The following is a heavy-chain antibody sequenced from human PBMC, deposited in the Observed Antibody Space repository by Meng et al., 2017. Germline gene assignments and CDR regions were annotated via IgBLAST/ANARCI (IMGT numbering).Heavy chain of an antibody. V-gene: IGHV3-30*01. CDR3: ARVGMADPPD. CDR2: ISYDVSNK. D-gene: IGHD5-24*01. CDR1: GGTFSRYA. J-gene: IGHJ4*02. Sequence: QVQLVQAGAGVEKPGSSVKVSCKASGGTFSRYAMHWVHQAPGKGLDWVEVISYDVSNKYDADSVKGRFTISRDNSKNTLYLQMNSLRAEETAVYYCARVGMADPPDWGQGTLVTVSS.